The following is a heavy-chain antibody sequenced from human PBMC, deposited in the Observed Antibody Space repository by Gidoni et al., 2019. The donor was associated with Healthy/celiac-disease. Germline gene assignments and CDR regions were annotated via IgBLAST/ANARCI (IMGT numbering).Heavy chain of an antibody. CDR3: ARRGIYGSGSYSYYGMDV. J-gene: IGHJ6*02. V-gene: IGHV3-33*01. CDR1: GFTFSRYG. D-gene: IGHD3-10*01. CDR2: IWYDGSNK. Sequence: QVQLVESGGGVVQPGRSLRLSCAASGFTFSRYGMHWVRQAPGKGLEWVAVIWYDGSNKYYADSVKGRFTISRDNSKNTLYLQMNSPRAEDTAVYYCARRGIYGSGSYSYYGMDVWGQGTTVTVSS.